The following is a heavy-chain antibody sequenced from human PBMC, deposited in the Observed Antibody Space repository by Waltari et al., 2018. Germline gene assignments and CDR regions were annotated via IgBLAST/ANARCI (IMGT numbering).Heavy chain of an antibody. CDR2: IKQDGSEK. J-gene: IGHJ4*02. D-gene: IGHD3-3*01. CDR3: AREVSVFGVVTH. CDR1: GFTFSSYG. V-gene: IGHV3-7*01. Sequence: EVQLVESGGGLVKPGGSLRLSWAAHGFTFSSYGWSWVRQAPGKGLEWVANIKQDGSEKYYVDSVKGRFTISRDNAKNSLYLQMNSLRAEDTAVYYCAREVSVFGVVTHWGQGTLVTVSS.